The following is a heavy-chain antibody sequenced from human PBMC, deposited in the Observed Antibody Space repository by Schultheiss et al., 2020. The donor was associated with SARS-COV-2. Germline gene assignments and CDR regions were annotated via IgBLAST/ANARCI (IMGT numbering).Heavy chain of an antibody. J-gene: IGHJ4*02. CDR3: AKVGGHIDAYFDY. Sequence: GGSLRLSCAASGFTFSSYAMSWVRQAPGKGLEWVSAISGSGGSTYYADSVKGRFTISRDNSKNRLYLQMNSLRAEDTAVYYCAKVGGHIDAYFDYWGQGTLVTVSS. CDR2: ISGSGGST. V-gene: IGHV3-23*01. D-gene: IGHD2-21*01. CDR1: GFTFSSYA.